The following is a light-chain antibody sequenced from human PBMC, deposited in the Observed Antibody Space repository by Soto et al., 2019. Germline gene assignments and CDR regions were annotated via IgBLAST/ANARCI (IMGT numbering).Light chain of an antibody. J-gene: IGKJ1*01. V-gene: IGKV3-20*01. CDR1: RSVSSSY. Sequence: ETVLTQSPGTLSLSPGERATLFCRASRSVSSSYLAWYQQKPGQAPRLLIYGASSRATGIPDRFSGSGSGTDFTLTIIRLEPEDFAVYYCQHSGTSTTSWTFGQGTNVEIK. CDR2: GAS. CDR3: QHSGTSTTSWT.